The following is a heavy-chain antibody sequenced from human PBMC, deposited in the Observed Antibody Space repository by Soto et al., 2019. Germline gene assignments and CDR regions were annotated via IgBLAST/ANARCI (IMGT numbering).Heavy chain of an antibody. CDR3: AKGTTYYYDSSSYYFDY. V-gene: IGHV3-23*01. J-gene: IGHJ4*02. D-gene: IGHD3-22*01. CDR1: GFTVSSYA. Sequence: GGSLRLSCAASGFTVSSYAMNCFRQAPGKGLEWVSTTSGSGGSTYYAGSVKGRFTISRDNSKNTLYLQMNSLRAEDTAVYYCAKGTTYYYDSSSYYFDYWDQGT. CDR2: TSGSGGST.